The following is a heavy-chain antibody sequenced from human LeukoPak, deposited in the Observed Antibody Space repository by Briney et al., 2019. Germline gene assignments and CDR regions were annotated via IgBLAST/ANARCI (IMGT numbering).Heavy chain of an antibody. CDR1: GGTFSSYP. Sequence: SVKVSCKASGGTFSSYPISCVRQAPGQGLECIGGIIPIFGTANYAQKFQGRVTITTDESTSTAYMELSSLRSEDTAVYYCARGPELERFDYWGQGTLVTVSS. CDR3: ARGPELERFDY. D-gene: IGHD1-1*01. V-gene: IGHV1-69*05. CDR2: IIPIFGTA. J-gene: IGHJ4*02.